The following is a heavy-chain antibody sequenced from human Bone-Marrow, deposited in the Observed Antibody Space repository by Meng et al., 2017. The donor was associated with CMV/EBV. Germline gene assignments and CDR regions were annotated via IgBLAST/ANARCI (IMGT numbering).Heavy chain of an antibody. CDR1: GFSVSNKY. Sequence: GESLKISCAASGFSVSNKYMSWVRQAPGKGLEWVSVIYRGDTTYYADPVKGRFIISRDNSKNTLYLQMNSLRAEDTAVYYCAKSRDDSTSCFEIWGQGTLVTVSS. V-gene: IGHV3-53*01. CDR2: IYRGDTT. D-gene: IGHD2-2*01. CDR3: AKSRDDSTSCFEI. J-gene: IGHJ4*02.